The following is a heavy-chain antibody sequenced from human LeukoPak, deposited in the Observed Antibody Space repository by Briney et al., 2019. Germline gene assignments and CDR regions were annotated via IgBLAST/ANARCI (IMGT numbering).Heavy chain of an antibody. V-gene: IGHV3-23*01. CDR1: GFTFSSYA. J-gene: IGHJ4*02. D-gene: IGHD3-10*01. Sequence: GSLRLSCAASGFTFSSYAMSWVRQAPGKGLEWVSAISGSGGSTYYADSVKGRFTISRDNSKNTLYLQMNSLRAEDTAVYYCAKGTYGSGSYNTDYWGQGTLVTVSS. CDR3: AKGTYGSGSYNTDY. CDR2: ISGSGGST.